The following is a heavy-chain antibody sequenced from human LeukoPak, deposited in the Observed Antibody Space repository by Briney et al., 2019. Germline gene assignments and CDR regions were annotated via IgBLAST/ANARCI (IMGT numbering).Heavy chain of an antibody. CDR2: INPNSGGT. J-gene: IGHJ5*02. CDR3: ARESGYCTNGMCAFDP. V-gene: IGHV1-2*02. CDR1: GYTFTDYY. D-gene: IGHD2-8*01. Sequence: ASVKVSCKASGYTFTDYYIHWVRQAPGQELEWMGWINPNSGGTDYTQKFQGRVTMTRDTSISTAYMEVSRLRSDDTAVYYCARESGYCTNGMCAFDPWGQGTLVTVSS.